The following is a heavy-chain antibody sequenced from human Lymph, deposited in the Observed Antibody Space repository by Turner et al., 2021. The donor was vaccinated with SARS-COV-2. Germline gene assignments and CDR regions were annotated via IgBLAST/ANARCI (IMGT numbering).Heavy chain of an antibody. J-gene: IGHJ6*02. V-gene: IGHV1-8*01. D-gene: IGHD1-26*01. CDR1: GYTFTSYD. CDR2: MNPNSGNT. Sequence: QVQLVQSGAEVKKPGASVKVSCKASGYTFTSYDINWVGQTTGQGLEWMGWMNPNSGNTGYAKKFQGRVTMTRNISISTAYMELSTLRSEETAVDYCAKGRYSGGGMDVWGQGTTVTVSS. CDR3: AKGRYSGGGMDV.